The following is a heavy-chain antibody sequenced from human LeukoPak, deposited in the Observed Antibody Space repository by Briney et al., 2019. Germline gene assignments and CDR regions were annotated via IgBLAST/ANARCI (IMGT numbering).Heavy chain of an antibody. V-gene: IGHV4-34*01. J-gene: IGHJ4*02. CDR2: INHSGST. CDR3: AASPPRGRITMVRGVGAYYFDY. Sequence: PSETLSLTCAVYGGSFSGYYWSWIRQPPGKGLEWTGEINHSGSTNYNPSRKSRVTISVDTSKNQFSLKLSSVTAADTAVYYCAASPPRGRITMVRGVGAYYFDYWGQGTLVTVSS. D-gene: IGHD3-10*01. CDR1: GGSFSGYY.